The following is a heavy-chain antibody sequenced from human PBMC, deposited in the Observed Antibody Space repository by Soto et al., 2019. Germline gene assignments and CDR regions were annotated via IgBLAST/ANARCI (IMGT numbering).Heavy chain of an antibody. J-gene: IGHJ3*02. CDR1: GGSFSGYY. CDR3: ARGLHYSWAFDI. Sequence: QSQTLSLTCAVYGGSFSGYYWSWIRQPPGKGLEWIGEINHSGSTNYNPSLKSRVTISVDTSKNQFSLKLSSVTAADTAVYYCARGLHYSWAFDIWGQGTMVTVSS. V-gene: IGHV4-34*01. CDR2: INHSGST. D-gene: IGHD2-15*01.